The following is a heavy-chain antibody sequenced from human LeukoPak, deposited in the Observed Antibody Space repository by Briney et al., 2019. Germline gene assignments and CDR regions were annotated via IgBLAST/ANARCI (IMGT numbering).Heavy chain of an antibody. J-gene: IGHJ6*02. CDR2: ISYDGSNK. CDR3: AKGQYCSGGTCYSPYYYYYYGMDV. CDR1: GFTFSSYA. V-gene: IGHV3-30*18. D-gene: IGHD2-15*01. Sequence: PGGSLRLSCAASGFTFSSYAMSWVRQAPGRGLEWVAVISYDGSNKYYADSVKGRFTISRDNSKNTLYLQMNSLRAEDTAVYYCAKGQYCSGGTCYSPYYYYYYGMDVWGQGTTVTVSS.